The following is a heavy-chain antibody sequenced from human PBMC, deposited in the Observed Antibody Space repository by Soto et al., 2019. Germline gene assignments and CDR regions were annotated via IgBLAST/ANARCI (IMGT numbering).Heavy chain of an antibody. CDR2: ISFDGNNQ. V-gene: IGHV3-30-3*01. J-gene: IGHJ6*02. CDR3: ARDREYSGFYYGMDV. D-gene: IGHD5-12*01. Sequence: QEQLVQSGGGVVQPGRSLRLSCEASGFTFSRNAMHWVRQAPGKGLEWVAVISFDGNNQYYTDSVKGQFTISRDNSKNTLDLQMNSLRREDTAVYYCARDREYSGFYYGMDVWGQGTTVTVSS. CDR1: GFTFSRNA.